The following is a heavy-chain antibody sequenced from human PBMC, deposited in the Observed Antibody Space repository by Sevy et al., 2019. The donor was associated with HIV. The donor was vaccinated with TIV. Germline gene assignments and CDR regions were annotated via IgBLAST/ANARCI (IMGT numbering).Heavy chain of an antibody. J-gene: IGHJ5*02. CDR2: ISKDGTNK. Sequence: GGCLRLSCSASGFNISPYALHWVRQTPGKGLQWLAVISKDGTNKDYADFVKGRFSLSSDNSKNTLYLQMSNLRPEDTALYYCAKEGYYYDSHSADWFDPWGQGTLVTVSS. V-gene: IGHV3-30*04. CDR3: AKEGYYYDSHSADWFDP. D-gene: IGHD3-22*01. CDR1: GFNISPYA.